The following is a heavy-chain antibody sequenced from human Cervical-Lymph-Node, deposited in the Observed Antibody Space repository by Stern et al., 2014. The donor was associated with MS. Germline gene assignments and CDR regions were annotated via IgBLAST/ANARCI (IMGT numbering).Heavy chain of an antibody. D-gene: IGHD4-17*01. Sequence: VQLVESGSELKKTGASVKVSCTASGYTFTSPAINWVRQAPGQGLEWLGWINTNTGNPTYAQGFTGRFVFSLDTSVSTAYLQISSLKAEDTAVYYCASRGGYGDLDAFDIWGQGTMVTVSS. CDR1: GYTFTSPA. CDR2: INTNTGNP. CDR3: ASRGGYGDLDAFDI. J-gene: IGHJ3*02. V-gene: IGHV7-4-1*02.